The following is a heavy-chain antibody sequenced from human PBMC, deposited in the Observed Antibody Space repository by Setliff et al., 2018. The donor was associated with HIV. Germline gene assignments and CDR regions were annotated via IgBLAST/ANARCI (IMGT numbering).Heavy chain of an antibody. CDR1: GGTFSSYA. Sequence: GASVKVSCKASGGTFSSYAISWVRQAPGQGLERMGGIIPILGIANYAQKFQGRVTITADKSTSTAYMELRSLGSDDTAVYYCARDDGGYNYEEAFDLWGQGTMVTVSS. J-gene: IGHJ3*01. V-gene: IGHV1-69*10. CDR2: IIPILGIA. CDR3: ARDDGGYNYEEAFDL. D-gene: IGHD3-16*01.